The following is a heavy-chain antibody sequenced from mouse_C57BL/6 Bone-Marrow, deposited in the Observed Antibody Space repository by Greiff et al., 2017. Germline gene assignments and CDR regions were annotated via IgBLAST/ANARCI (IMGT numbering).Heavy chain of an antibody. V-gene: IGHV1-64*01. CDR1: GYTFTSYW. CDR3: EGWLLPWYFDV. CDR2: IHPNSGST. Sequence: QVQLQQPVAELVKPGASVKLSCKASGYTFTSYWMHWVKQRPGQGLEWIGMIHPNSGSTNYNEKFKSKATLTVDKSSSTAYMQLSSLTSEDSAVYYCEGWLLPWYFDVWGTGTTVTVSS. J-gene: IGHJ1*03. D-gene: IGHD2-3*01.